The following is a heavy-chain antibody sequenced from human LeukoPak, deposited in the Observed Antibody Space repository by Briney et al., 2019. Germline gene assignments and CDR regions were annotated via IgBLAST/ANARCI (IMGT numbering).Heavy chain of an antibody. CDR2: INPSGGST. D-gene: IGHD3-22*01. Sequence: ASVKVSCKASGYTFTSYYMHWVRQAPGQGLEWMGIINPSGGSTSYAQKFQGRVTMTRDMSTSTVYIELSRLRSEDRAVYYCSRVYSYDSSAGGGDYWGQGTLVTVSS. J-gene: IGHJ4*02. CDR3: SRVYSYDSSAGGGDY. CDR1: GYTFTSYY. V-gene: IGHV1-46*01.